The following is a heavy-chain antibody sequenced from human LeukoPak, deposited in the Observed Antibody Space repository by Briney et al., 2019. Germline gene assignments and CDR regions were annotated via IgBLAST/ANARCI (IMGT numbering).Heavy chain of an antibody. CDR2: ISSSSSYI. V-gene: IGHV3-21*01. CDR3: ARENNYYDSSGYTPEAFDI. D-gene: IGHD3-22*01. CDR1: GFTFSSYS. J-gene: IGHJ3*02. Sequence: GGSLRLSCAASGFTFSSYSMNWVRQAPGKGLEWVSSISSSSSYIYYADSMKGRFTISRDNAKNSLYLQMNSLRAEDTAVYYCARENNYYDSSGYTPEAFDIWGQGTMVTVSS.